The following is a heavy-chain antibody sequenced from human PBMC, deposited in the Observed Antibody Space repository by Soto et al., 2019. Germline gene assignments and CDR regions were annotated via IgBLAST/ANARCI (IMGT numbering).Heavy chain of an antibody. J-gene: IGHJ6*03. V-gene: IGHV3-13*01. CDR1: GFTFSSYD. CDR2: IGTAGDT. Sequence: GGSLRLSCAASGFTFSSYDMHWVRQAPGKGLEWVSAIGTAGDTYYPGSVKGRFTISRENAKNSLYLQMNSLRAGDTAVYYCARGGVISLHMDVWGKGTTVTVSS. D-gene: IGHD3-3*01. CDR3: ARGGVISLHMDV.